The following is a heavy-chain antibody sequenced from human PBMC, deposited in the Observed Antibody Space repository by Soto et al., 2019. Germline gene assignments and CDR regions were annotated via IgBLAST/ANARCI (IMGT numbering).Heavy chain of an antibody. V-gene: IGHV3-48*02. CDR2: ISSSSSTI. J-gene: IGHJ6*02. D-gene: IGHD5-12*01. Sequence: GGSLRLSCAASGFTFSGYSMNWVRQAPGTGLEWVAYISSSSSTIYDADSLKGLFTISRDNAKNSLYLQMNSLRDEDTAVYYCARHLMVATYYYYYGTDVWGQGTTVTVSS. CDR1: GFTFSGYS. CDR3: ARHLMVATYYYYYGTDV.